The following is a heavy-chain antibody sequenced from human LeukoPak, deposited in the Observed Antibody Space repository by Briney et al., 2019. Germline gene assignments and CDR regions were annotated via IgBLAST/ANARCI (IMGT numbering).Heavy chain of an antibody. CDR2: MNPNSGNT. J-gene: IGHJ4*02. Sequence: GASVKVSCKASGYTFTSYYMHWVRQAPGQGLEWMGWMNPNSGNTGYAQKFQGRVTITRNTSISTAYMELSSLRSEDTAVYYCASQLGGDPIAAEYWGQGTLVTVSS. CDR3: ASQLGGDPIAAEY. V-gene: IGHV1-8*03. CDR1: GYTFTSYY. D-gene: IGHD6-13*01.